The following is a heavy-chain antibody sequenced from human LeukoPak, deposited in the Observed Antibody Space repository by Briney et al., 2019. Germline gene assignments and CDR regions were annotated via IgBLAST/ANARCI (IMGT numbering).Heavy chain of an antibody. V-gene: IGHV3-11*06. CDR3: ARDQLAGRWFDP. CDR1: GFTFSDYY. Sequence: GGSLRLYCAASGFTFSDYYMSWLRQAPGKGLEWVSYISSSSSYTNYADSVKGRFTISRDNAKNSLYLQMNSLRAEDTAVYYCARDQLAGRWFDPWGQGTLVTVSS. CDR2: ISSSSSYT. J-gene: IGHJ5*02.